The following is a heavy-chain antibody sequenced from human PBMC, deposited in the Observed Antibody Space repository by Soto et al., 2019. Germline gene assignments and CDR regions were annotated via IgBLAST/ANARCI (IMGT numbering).Heavy chain of an antibody. CDR2: ISANNGKT. V-gene: IGHV1-18*04. CDR3: ARKIMPYYNDGSGHGGFDP. CDR1: GYTFTGYG. J-gene: IGHJ5*02. Sequence: QAQLVQSGAEVKRPGASVKVSCTASGYTFTGYGIAWVRQAPGQGLEWMGWISANNGKTDYAQTLQGRLTMTTDTSTTTAYMELRGLRSDDTSIYYCARKIMPYYNDGSGHGGFDPWGPGTLVTVSS. D-gene: IGHD3-22*01.